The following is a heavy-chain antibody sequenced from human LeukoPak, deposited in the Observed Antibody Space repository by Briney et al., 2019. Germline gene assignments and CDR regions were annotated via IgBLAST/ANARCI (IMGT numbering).Heavy chain of an antibody. D-gene: IGHD3-10*01. J-gene: IGHJ4*02. CDR3: ARVSGSGDYFDY. Sequence: ASVKVSCKASGYTFTSYYMQWVRQAPGQGLEWMGIINPSGGSTSYAQKFQGRVTVTRDTATSTVYMELSSLRSEDTAVYYCARVSGSGDYFDYWGQGTLVTVSS. V-gene: IGHV1-46*01. CDR2: INPSGGST. CDR1: GYTFTSYY.